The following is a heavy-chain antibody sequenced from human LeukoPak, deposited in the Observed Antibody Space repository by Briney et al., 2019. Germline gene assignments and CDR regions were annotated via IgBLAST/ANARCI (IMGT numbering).Heavy chain of an antibody. J-gene: IGHJ5*02. CDR2: INPNSGGT. Sequence: ASVKVSCKASGYTFTGYYMHWVRQAPGQGLEWMGWINPNSGGTNYAQKFQGRVTMIRDTPISTAYMELSRLRSDDTAVYYCARVGGYFDWRRGFDPWGQGTLVTVSS. CDR3: ARVGGYFDWRRGFDP. D-gene: IGHD3-9*01. V-gene: IGHV1-2*02. CDR1: GYTFTGYY.